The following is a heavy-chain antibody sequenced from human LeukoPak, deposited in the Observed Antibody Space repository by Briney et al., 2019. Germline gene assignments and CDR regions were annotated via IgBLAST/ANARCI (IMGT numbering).Heavy chain of an antibody. V-gene: IGHV3-23*01. CDR1: GFTFSSYA. CDR2: ISGSGGST. D-gene: IGHD3-3*01. J-gene: IGHJ5*02. CDR3: AKDLPSSYDFWSGLYNWFDP. Sequence: GGSLRLSCAASGFTFSSYAMSWVRQAPGKGLEWVSAISGSGGSTYYADSVKGRFTISRDNSKNTLYLQINSLRAEDTAVYYCAKDLPSSYDFWSGLYNWFDPWGQGTLVTASS.